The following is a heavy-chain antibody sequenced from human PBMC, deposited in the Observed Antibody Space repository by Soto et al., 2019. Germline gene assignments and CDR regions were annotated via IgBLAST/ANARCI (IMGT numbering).Heavy chain of an antibody. J-gene: IGHJ4*02. V-gene: IGHV2-5*02. CDR3: AHRLAATGLFDY. CDR2: IYWDDDK. CDR1: GFSLSTSGVG. Sequence: QITLKESGPTLVKPTQTLTLTCTFSGFSLSTSGVGVGWIRQPPGKALEWLALIYWDDDKRYSPSLKSRLTITKDTSQHQVVLTLTNMDPVDTATYYCAHRLAATGLFDYWGQGTLVTVSS. D-gene: IGHD6-13*01.